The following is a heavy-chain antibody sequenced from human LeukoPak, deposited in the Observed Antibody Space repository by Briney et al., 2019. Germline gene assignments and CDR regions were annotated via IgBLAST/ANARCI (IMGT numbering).Heavy chain of an antibody. Sequence: GGSLRLSCAASGFTFSSYSMDWVRQAPGKGLEWVSYISSSGSTIYYADSVKGRFTISRDNAKNSLYLQMNSLRDEDTAVHYCARGPQRYYGSGQDFDYWGQGTLVSVSS. CDR3: ARGPQRYYGSGQDFDY. CDR2: ISSSGSTI. D-gene: IGHD3-10*01. V-gene: IGHV3-48*02. CDR1: GFTFSSYS. J-gene: IGHJ4*02.